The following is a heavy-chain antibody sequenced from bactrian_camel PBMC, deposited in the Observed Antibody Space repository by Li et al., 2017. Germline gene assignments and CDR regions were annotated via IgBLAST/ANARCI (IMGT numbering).Heavy chain of an antibody. D-gene: IGHD6*01. CDR1: GHSRGSNC. CDR3: VAAPRYSTSCVEPLRTVWNY. J-gene: IGHJ4*01. Sequence: DVQLVESGGGSVQAGGSLRLSCKVSGHSRGSNCVGWYRLPPGRAPAEREGIAAIRRDGGETWYAASVKGRFTISMDANTLYLQMNSLTPEDSAIYYCVAAPRYSTSCVEPLRTVWNYWGQGTQVTVS. V-gene: IGHV3S32*01. CDR2: IRRDGGET.